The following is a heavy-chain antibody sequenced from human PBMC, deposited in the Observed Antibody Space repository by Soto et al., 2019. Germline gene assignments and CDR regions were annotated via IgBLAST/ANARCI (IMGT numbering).Heavy chain of an antibody. CDR3: AREDIVVVPAATQRPKYYYYGMDV. J-gene: IGHJ6*02. Sequence: SASVKVSCKASGYTCTGYYMHGVLQSPLQWLEGMGCINPNSGGTNYAQKFQGWVTMTRDTSISTAYMELSRLRSDDTAVYYRAREDIVVVPAATQRPKYYYYGMDVWGQGTTVTVSS. CDR1: GYTCTGYY. D-gene: IGHD2-2*01. CDR2: INPNSGGT. V-gene: IGHV1-2*04.